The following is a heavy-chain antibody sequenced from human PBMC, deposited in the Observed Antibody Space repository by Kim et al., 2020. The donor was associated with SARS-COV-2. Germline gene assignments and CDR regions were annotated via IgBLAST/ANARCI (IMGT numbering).Heavy chain of an antibody. CDR2: IYHTGTT. J-gene: IGHJ4*02. CDR3: AGYHGGKSVAFDT. CDR1: GDSIDSGAYS. Sequence: SQTLSLTCTVSGDSIDSGAYSWSWIRQPPGRGLEWVGSIYHTGTTYYNPSLKSRVTMTIERYKSQFSLKLISMTAADTAVYFCAGYHGGKSVAFDTWGQGALVSVSS. D-gene: IGHD3-10*01. V-gene: IGHV4-30-2*01.